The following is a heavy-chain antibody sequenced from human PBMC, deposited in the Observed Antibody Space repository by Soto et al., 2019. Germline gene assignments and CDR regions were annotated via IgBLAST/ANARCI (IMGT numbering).Heavy chain of an antibody. CDR2: ISGSGGST. V-gene: IGHV3-23*01. Sequence: GGSLRLSCAASGFTLSSYAMSWVRQAPGKGLEWVAAISGSGGSTYYADSVKGRFTISRDNAKNTLYLQMNSLRAEDTAVYYCAKSAGDYDYYYYYGMDVWGQGTPVTVSS. CDR3: AKSAGDYDYYYYYGMDV. D-gene: IGHD4-17*01. CDR1: GFTLSSYA. J-gene: IGHJ6*02.